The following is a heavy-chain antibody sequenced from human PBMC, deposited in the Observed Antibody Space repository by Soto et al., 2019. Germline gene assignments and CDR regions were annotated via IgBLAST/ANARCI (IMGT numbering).Heavy chain of an antibody. D-gene: IGHD6-13*01. CDR2: IGTAGDT. V-gene: IGHV3-13*01. CDR1: GFTFSSYD. CDR3: ARGARIAAAGEYYYYGMDV. Sequence: EVQLVESGGGLVQPGGSLRLSCAASGFTFSSYDMHWVRQATGKGLEWVSAIGTAGDTYYPGSVKGRFTISRENAKNSLYLQMNSLRAGDTAVYYCARGARIAAAGEYYYYGMDVWGQGTTVTVS. J-gene: IGHJ6*02.